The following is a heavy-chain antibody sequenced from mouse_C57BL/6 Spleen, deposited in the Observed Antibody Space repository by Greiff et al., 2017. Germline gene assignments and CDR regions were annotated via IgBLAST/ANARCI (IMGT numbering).Heavy chain of an antibody. CDR3: TTWRSAFDS. Sequence: EVKLVESGAELVRPGASVKLSCTASGFNIKDDYMHWVKQRPEQGLEWIGWIDPENGDTEYASKFQGKATITADTSSNTAYLQLSSLTSEDTAVYYCTTWRSAFDSWGQGTTLTVSS. CDR2: IDPENGDT. V-gene: IGHV14-4*01. CDR1: GFNIKDDY. J-gene: IGHJ2*01.